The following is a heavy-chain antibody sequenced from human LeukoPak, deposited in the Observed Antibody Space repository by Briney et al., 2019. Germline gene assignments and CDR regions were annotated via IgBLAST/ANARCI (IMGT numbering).Heavy chain of an antibody. Sequence: SETLSLTCAVYGGSFSGYYWSWIRQPPGKGLEWIGYIYYSGSTNYNPSLKSRVTISVDTSKNQFSLKLSSVTAADTAVYYCARQHSSSYDYWGQGTLVTVSS. V-gene: IGHV4-59*08. D-gene: IGHD6-6*01. J-gene: IGHJ4*02. CDR2: IYYSGST. CDR3: ARQHSSSYDY. CDR1: GGSFSGYY.